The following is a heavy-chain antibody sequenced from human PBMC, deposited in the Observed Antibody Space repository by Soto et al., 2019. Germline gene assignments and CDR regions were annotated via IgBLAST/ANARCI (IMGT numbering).Heavy chain of an antibody. CDR3: AREDVVVPAASELVVARPRSNWFDP. CDR1: GFTFSSYA. CDR2: ISYDGSNK. J-gene: IGHJ5*02. Sequence: GGSLRLSCAASGFTFSSYAMHWVRQAPGKGLEWVAVISYDGSNKYYADSVKGRFTISRDNSKNTLYLQMNSLRAEDTAVYYCAREDVVVPAASELVVARPRSNWFDPWGQGTLVTVSS. D-gene: IGHD2-2*01. V-gene: IGHV3-30-3*01.